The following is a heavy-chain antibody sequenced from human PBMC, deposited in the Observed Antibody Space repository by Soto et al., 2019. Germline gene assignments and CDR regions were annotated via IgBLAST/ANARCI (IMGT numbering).Heavy chain of an antibody. CDR1: GYTITGYY. V-gene: IGHV1-2*04. D-gene: IGHD6-13*01. CDR2: INPNGGGT. Sequence: QVQLVQSGAEVKKPGASVKVSCKASGYTITGYYMHWVRQAPGQGLEWMGWINPNGGGTNYAQKFQGWVTMTRDTSXSXDYMELSRLRSDDTAVYDCASGVQQHHPYYYYGMDVWGQGTTVTVSS. CDR3: ASGVQQHHPYYYYGMDV. J-gene: IGHJ6*02.